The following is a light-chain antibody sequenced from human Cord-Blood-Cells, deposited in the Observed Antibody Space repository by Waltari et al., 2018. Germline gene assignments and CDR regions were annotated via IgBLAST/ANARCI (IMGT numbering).Light chain of an antibody. J-gene: IGKJ1*01. Sequence: EIVMTQSPATLSVSPGERATLSCRASQSVSSNLAWYQQKPGQAPRLLIYGASTRATGIPASFSGSGSGTEFTLTISSLQSEDFAVYYCQQYNNWPYWTFGQGTKVEIK. V-gene: IGKV3-15*01. CDR2: GAS. CDR3: QQYNNWPYWT. CDR1: QSVSSN.